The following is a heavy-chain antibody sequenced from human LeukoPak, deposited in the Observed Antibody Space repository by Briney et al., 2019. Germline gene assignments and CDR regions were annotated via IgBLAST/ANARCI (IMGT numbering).Heavy chain of an antibody. CDR3: ARVSCGGSCYPRPNFDY. CDR1: GGSISSYY. Sequence: SETLSLTCTVSGGSISSYYWSWIRQPPGKGLEWIGYIYYSGSTNYNPSLKSRVTISVDTSKNQFSLKLSSVTAADTAVYYCARVSCGGSCYPRPNFDYWGQGTLVTVSS. J-gene: IGHJ4*02. V-gene: IGHV4-59*01. D-gene: IGHD2-15*01. CDR2: IYYSGST.